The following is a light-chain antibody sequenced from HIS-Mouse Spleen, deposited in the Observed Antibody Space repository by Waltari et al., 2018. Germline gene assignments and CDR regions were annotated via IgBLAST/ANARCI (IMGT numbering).Light chain of an antibody. CDR2: EDS. Sequence: SYELTQPPSVSVSPGQTARITCSGDALPKKYAYWYQQKSGQAPVLVIYEDSKRPSGIPERFPGARSGTMATVTISGAQVEDEADYYCYSTDSSGNHRVFGGGTKLTVL. CDR1: ALPKKY. V-gene: IGLV3-10*01. J-gene: IGLJ2*01. CDR3: YSTDSSGNHRV.